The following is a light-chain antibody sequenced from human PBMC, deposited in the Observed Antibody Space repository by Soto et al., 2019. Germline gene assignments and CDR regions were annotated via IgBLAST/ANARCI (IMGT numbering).Light chain of an antibody. V-gene: IGKV3-15*01. CDR1: QSVSSN. J-gene: IGKJ1*01. Sequence: IVMTQSPDTLSVSPGERATLSCRASQSVSSNLAWYQQKPGQAPRLLIYDASTRAPGFPARFSGSGSGTEFTLTISSLQSEDFAVYYCQQYNNWPPWTFGQGTKVDIK. CDR2: DAS. CDR3: QQYNNWPPWT.